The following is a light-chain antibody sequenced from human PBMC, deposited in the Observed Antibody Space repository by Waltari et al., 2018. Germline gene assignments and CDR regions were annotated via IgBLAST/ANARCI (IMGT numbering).Light chain of an antibody. Sequence: SYVLTQPPSVSVAPGQTARITCGGNNIASKNVHWYQQKPGQAPVLVVYDGGDRPSGIPERFSGSNSGNTATLTISRVEAGDEADYYCQVWDSSSDHVVFGGGTKLTVL. CDR3: QVWDSSSDHVV. V-gene: IGLV3-21*02. J-gene: IGLJ2*01. CDR1: NIASKN. CDR2: DGG.